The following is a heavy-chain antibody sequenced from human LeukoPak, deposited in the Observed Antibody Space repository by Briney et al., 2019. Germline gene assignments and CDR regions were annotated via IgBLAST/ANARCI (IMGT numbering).Heavy chain of an antibody. CDR2: IYYSGST. J-gene: IGHJ5*02. Sequence: SETLSLTCTVSGGSISSYYWNWIRQPPGKGLEWIGYIYYSGSTNYNPSLKSRVTISVDTSKNQFSLKLSSVTAADTAVYYCARSYYYGSGSYWGSWFDPWGQGTLVTVSS. CDR3: ARSYYYGSGSYWGSWFDP. D-gene: IGHD3-10*01. CDR1: GGSISSYY. V-gene: IGHV4-59*08.